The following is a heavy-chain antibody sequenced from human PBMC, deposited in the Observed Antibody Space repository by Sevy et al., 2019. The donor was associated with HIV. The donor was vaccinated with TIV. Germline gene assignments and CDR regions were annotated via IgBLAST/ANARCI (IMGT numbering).Heavy chain of an antibody. J-gene: IGHJ4*02. CDR2: MSPGDSDP. CDR3: ARLDPYSIGWSPRYYFDY. CDR1: AYTFTTHW. D-gene: IGHD6-19*01. Sequence: GESLKISCKGSAYTFTTHWIGWVRQMPGKGLEWMGIMSPGDSDPRYSPSFQGQVTMSVDKSVSTAYLQWHSLETSDTAIYYCARLDPYSIGWSPRYYFDYWGQGTLVTVSS. V-gene: IGHV5-51*01.